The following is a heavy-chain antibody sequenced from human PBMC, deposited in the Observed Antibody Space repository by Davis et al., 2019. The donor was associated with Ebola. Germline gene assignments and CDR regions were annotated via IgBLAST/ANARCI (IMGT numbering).Heavy chain of an antibody. D-gene: IGHD4-17*01. V-gene: IGHV3-21*04. CDR2: ISSSSSYI. CDR1: GFTFSSYS. CDR3: AKRGNDYGYYFDY. J-gene: IGHJ4*02. Sequence: GESLKIPCAASGFTFSSYSMNWVRQAPGQGLEWVSSISSSSSYIYYADPVKGRFTIYRDNAKNSLYLQMNSLSAEATAVYYCAKRGNDYGYYFDYWGQGTLVTVSS.